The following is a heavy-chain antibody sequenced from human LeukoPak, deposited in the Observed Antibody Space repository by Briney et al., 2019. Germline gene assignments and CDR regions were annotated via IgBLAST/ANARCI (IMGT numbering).Heavy chain of an antibody. CDR3: ARCSTDYDFWSGFRYYYYGMDV. Sequence: SETLSLTCAVYGGSFSGYYWSWIRQPPGKGLEWIGEINHSGSTNYNPSLKGRVTISVDTSKNQFSLKLSSVTAADTAVYYCARCSTDYDFWSGFRYYYYGMDVWGQGTTVTVSS. V-gene: IGHV4-34*01. CDR2: INHSGST. CDR1: GGSFSGYY. J-gene: IGHJ6*02. D-gene: IGHD3-3*01.